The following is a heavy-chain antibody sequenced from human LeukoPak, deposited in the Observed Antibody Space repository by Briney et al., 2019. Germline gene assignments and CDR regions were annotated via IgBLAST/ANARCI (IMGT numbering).Heavy chain of an antibody. Sequence: GRSLRLSCAASGFTFSTYGMHRVRQAPGKGLEWVAAILYDGSDKYYADSVKGRFTISRDNSKNTLYLQMNSLRPEDTAVYYCAKPLRGGGSYWVWFDPWGQGTMVTVSS. V-gene: IGHV3-30*18. CDR3: AKPLRGGGSYWVWFDP. CDR2: ILYDGSDK. D-gene: IGHD1-26*01. CDR1: GFTFSTYG. J-gene: IGHJ5*02.